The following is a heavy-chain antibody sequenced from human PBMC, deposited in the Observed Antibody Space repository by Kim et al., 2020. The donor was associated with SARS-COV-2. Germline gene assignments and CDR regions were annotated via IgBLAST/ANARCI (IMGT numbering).Heavy chain of an antibody. CDR1: GFTFSDYY. D-gene: IGHD3-16*02. J-gene: IGHJ6*02. V-gene: IGHV3-11*05. CDR2: ISSSSSYT. CDR3: ARVGYDYDWGSYRDYYYYYGMDV. Sequence: GGSLRLSCAASGFTFSDYYMSWIRQAPGKGLEWVSYISSSSSYTNSADSVKGRFTISRDNAKNSLYLQMNSLRAEDTAVYYCARVGYDYDWGSYRDYYYYYGMDVWGQGTTVTVSS.